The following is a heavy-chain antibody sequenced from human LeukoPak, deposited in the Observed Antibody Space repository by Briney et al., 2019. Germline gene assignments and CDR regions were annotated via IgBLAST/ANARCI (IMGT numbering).Heavy chain of an antibody. CDR3: AKVGPSLVRGLIRGGARYYYNYMDV. Sequence: GGSLRLSCEASGFTFSRYGMSWVRRAPGKGLEWVSAFSGNGGSTYYADSVKGRFAISRDASKNTLYLQMNSLRAEDTAVYYCAKVGPSLVRGLIRGGARYYYNYMDVWGKGTTVTISS. CDR2: FSGNGGST. V-gene: IGHV3-23*01. CDR1: GFTFSRYG. D-gene: IGHD3-10*01. J-gene: IGHJ6*03.